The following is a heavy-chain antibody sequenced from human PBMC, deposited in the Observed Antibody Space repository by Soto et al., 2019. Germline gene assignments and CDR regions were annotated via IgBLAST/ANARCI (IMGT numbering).Heavy chain of an antibody. CDR2: VSGNNGAS. CDR1: GYTSADFG. V-gene: IGHV1-18*04. J-gene: IGHJ5*01. Sequence: VASVKVCCKASGYTSADFGISWVRQAPGQGLEWMGWVSGNNGASNPAPKVQGRITMTLDTSTGVSYMALRSLRSDDTAIYYCVRDQKYFRVNGNWFDSWGQGTLVTVSS. CDR3: VRDQKYFRVNGNWFDS. D-gene: IGHD2-2*01.